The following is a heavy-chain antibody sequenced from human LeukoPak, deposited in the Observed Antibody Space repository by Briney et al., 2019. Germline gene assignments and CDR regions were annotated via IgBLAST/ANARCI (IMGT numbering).Heavy chain of an antibody. V-gene: IGHV3-23*01. CDR3: AKGGNGWPIDY. CDR2: ISGSGDST. CDR1: GFTFSNYA. Sequence: GGSLRLSCVASGFTFSNYAMSWVRQAPGKGLEWVSAISGSGDSTYHADSVKGRFTISRDNSKNTLYLQMNGLRAEDTAVYNCAKGGNGWPIDYWGQGTLVTVSS. J-gene: IGHJ4*02. D-gene: IGHD6-19*01.